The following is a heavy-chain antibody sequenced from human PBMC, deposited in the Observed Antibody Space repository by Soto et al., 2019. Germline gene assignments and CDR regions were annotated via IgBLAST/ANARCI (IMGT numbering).Heavy chain of an antibody. CDR1: GVSISSGGYY. V-gene: IGHV4-31*03. Sequence: QVQLQESGPGLVKPSQTLSLTCTVSGVSISSGGYYWSWIRQHPGEGLEWIGYIYYSGTTNYNPSFKSRVTISVDTSKNQFSLKLSSVTAADTAVYYCAKGVVAVTPFDYWGRGALVTVSS. D-gene: IGHD2-21*02. CDR3: AKGVVAVTPFDY. CDR2: IYYSGTT. J-gene: IGHJ4*02.